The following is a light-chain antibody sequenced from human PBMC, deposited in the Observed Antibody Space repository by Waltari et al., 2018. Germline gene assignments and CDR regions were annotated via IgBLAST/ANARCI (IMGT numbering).Light chain of an antibody. Sequence: VVCRASNKNDVAWYEQKPGQSQKLRIYWASTRESGVPDRFSGSGSGTDFTLTISSLQAEDVAVYYCQQYYSTPLTFGPGTKGDIK. V-gene: IGKV4-1*01. CDR2: WAS. J-gene: IGKJ3*01. CDR1: VVCRASNKND. CDR3: QQYYSTPLT.